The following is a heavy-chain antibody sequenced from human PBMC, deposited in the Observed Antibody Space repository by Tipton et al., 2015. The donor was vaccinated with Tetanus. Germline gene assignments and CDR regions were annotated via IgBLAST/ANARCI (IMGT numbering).Heavy chain of an antibody. CDR2: IISGGGTK. J-gene: IGHJ4*02. Sequence: QYGAEVKKPGASVKVSCQAYGYTFINHNMHWVRQAPGQGLEWMGIIISGGGTKRHAQKFQGSVTMTRDTSKSTVYMELSSLRSEDTAVYYCARDGGSYYADFLGQVTLVAVSS. D-gene: IGHD1-26*01. CDR1: GYTFINHN. CDR3: ARDGGSYYADF. V-gene: IGHV1-46*01.